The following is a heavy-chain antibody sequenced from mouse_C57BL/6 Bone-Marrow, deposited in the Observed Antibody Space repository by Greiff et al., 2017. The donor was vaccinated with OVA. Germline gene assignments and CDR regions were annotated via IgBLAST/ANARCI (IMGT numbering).Heavy chain of an antibody. Sequence: EVHLVESGPGLVKPSQSLSLTCSVTGYSITSGYYWNWIRQFPGNKLEWMGYISYDGSNNYNPSLKNRISITRDTSKNQFFLKLNSVTTEDTATYYCARAYPWYYFDYWGQGTTLTVSS. CDR1: GYSITSGYY. D-gene: IGHD6-5*01. V-gene: IGHV3-6*01. CDR3: ARAYPWYYFDY. CDR2: ISYDGSN. J-gene: IGHJ2*01.